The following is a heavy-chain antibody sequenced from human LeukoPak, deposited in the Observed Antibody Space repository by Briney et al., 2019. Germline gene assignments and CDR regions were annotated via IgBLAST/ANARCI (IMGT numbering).Heavy chain of an antibody. V-gene: IGHV3-21*01. J-gene: IGHJ6*02. CDR3: ARSAAAGTATTYAMDV. CDR2: ISSSSSYI. D-gene: IGHD6-13*01. Sequence: GGSLRLSCAASGFTFGSYSMNWVRQAPGKGLEWVSSISSSSSYIYYADSVKGRFTISRDNAKNSLYLQMNSLRAEDTAVYYCARSAAAGTATTYAMDVWGQGTTVTVSS. CDR1: GFTFGSYS.